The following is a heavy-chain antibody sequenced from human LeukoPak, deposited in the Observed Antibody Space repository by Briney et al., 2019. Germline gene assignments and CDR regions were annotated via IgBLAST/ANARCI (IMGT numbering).Heavy chain of an antibody. CDR1: GFTVSSNY. CDR2: IYSGGST. J-gene: IGHJ6*02. V-gene: IGHV3-66*01. D-gene: IGHD5-18*01. Sequence: GGSLRLSCSASGFTVSSNYMSWVRQAPGKGLEWVSVIYSGGSTYYADSVKGRFTISRDNSKNTLYLQMNSLRAEDTAVYYCASAEVTDYYYGMDVWGQGTTVTVSS. CDR3: ASAEVTDYYYGMDV.